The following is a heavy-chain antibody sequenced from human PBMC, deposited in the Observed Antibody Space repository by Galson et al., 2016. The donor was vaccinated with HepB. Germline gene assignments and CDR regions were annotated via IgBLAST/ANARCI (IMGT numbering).Heavy chain of an antibody. Sequence: SLRLSCAASGFTFSRYWMHWVRQTRARGQVWVSRISGDGSDTSYADSVQGRFTVSRDNAKNTLFLQMNSLRDEDTDVYYCTRATVDWGQGTLVTVSS. CDR3: TRATVD. V-gene: IGHV3-74*01. CDR2: ISGDGSDT. J-gene: IGHJ4*02. D-gene: IGHD4-17*01. CDR1: GFTFSRYW.